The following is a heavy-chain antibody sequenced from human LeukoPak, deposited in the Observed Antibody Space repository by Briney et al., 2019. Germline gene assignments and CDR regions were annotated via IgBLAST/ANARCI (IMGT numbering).Heavy chain of an antibody. D-gene: IGHD6-19*01. V-gene: IGHV1-2*02. Sequence: ASVKVSCKASGYTFTGYYMHWVRQAPGQGLEWMGWINPNSGGTNYAQKFQGRVTMTRDTSISTAYMELGRLRSDDTAVYYCASDGSVGSGWYSHYYYMDVWGKGTTVTVSS. J-gene: IGHJ6*03. CDR3: ASDGSVGSGWYSHYYYMDV. CDR2: INPNSGGT. CDR1: GYTFTGYY.